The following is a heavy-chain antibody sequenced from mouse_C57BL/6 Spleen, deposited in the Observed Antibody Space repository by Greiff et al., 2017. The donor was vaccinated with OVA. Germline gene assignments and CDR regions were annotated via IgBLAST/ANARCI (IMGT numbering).Heavy chain of an antibody. J-gene: IGHJ1*03. CDR1: GYTFPDYN. D-gene: IGHD1-1*01. CDR2: INPNNGGT. V-gene: IGHV1-22*01. Sequence: VQLQQSGPELVKPGASVKMSCKASGYTFPDYNMHWVKQSHGKSLEWIGYINPNNGGTSYNQKFKGKATLTVNKSSSTAYRELRSLTSEDSAVYYCARSYYGSNYDFDFWGTGTTVTVSS. CDR3: ARSYYGSNYDFDF.